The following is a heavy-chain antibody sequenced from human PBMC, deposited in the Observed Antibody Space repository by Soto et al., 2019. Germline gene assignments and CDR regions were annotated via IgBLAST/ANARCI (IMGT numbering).Heavy chain of an antibody. Sequence: ASVKVSCKVSGYTLPELPIHWVRQAPGKGLEWMGGFDPEDGEPIYAQKFQGRVTMTQDTSTDTAYMEMSSLTSEDTAVYYCAAQPTYFDFWSDYPPWFDPWGRGTLVTVSS. CDR2: FDPEDGEP. D-gene: IGHD3-3*01. J-gene: IGHJ5*02. CDR3: AAQPTYFDFWSDYPPWFDP. V-gene: IGHV1-24*01. CDR1: GYTLPELP.